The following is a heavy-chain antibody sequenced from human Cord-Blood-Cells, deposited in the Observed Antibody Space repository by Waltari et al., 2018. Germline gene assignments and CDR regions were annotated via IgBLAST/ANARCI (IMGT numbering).Heavy chain of an antibody. V-gene: IGHV4-34*01. J-gene: IGHJ4*02. CDR2: INHSGTT. CDR3: ARARSGSYYNY. D-gene: IGHD3-10*01. CDR1: GGSFSGYY. Sequence: QVQLQQWGAGLLKPSETLSLTCAVYGGSFSGYYWSWIRQPPGKGLEWIGEINHSGTTNTTPPLKSRVTISVDTSKNQFSLKLSSVTAADTAVYYCARARSGSYYNYWGQGTLVTVSS.